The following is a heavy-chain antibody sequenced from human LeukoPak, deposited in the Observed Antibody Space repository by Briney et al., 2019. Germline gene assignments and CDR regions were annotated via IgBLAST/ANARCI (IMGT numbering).Heavy chain of an antibody. CDR2: ISYDGSNK. J-gene: IGHJ4*02. D-gene: IGHD6-19*01. CDR3: ARDRGYSSGWYY. V-gene: IGHV3-30-3*01. CDR1: GFTFSSYA. Sequence: PRGSLRLSCAASGFTFSSYAMHWVRQAPGKGLEWVAVISYDGSNKYYADSVKGRFTISRDNSKNTLYLQMNSLRAEDAAVYYCARDRGYSSGWYYWGQGTLVTVSS.